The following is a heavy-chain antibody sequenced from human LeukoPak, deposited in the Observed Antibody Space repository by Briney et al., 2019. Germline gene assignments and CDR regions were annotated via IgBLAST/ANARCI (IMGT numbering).Heavy chain of an antibody. CDR2: IKQDGSEK. Sequence: GGSLRLSCAASGFTFSSYWMSWVRQAPGKGLEWVANIKQDGSEKYYVDSVKGRFTISRDNAKNSLYLQMNSLRAEDTAVYYCARGDSSSSFGLYYYYMDVWGKGTTVTVSS. V-gene: IGHV3-7*01. J-gene: IGHJ6*03. CDR3: ARGDSSSSFGLYYYYMDV. CDR1: GFTFSSYW. D-gene: IGHD6-6*01.